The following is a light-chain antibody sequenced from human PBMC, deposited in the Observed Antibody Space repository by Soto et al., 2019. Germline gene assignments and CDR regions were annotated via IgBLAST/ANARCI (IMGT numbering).Light chain of an antibody. CDR3: CSYAGSSTLGV. Sequence: QSALTQPASVSGSPGQSITISCTGTSSDVGSYNLVSWYQQHPGKAPQLMIYEGSKRPSGVSNRFSGSKSGNTASLTISGLQAEDEAAYYCCSYAGSSTLGVFGGRTKLTVL. CDR1: SSDVGSYNL. CDR2: EGS. V-gene: IGLV2-23*01. J-gene: IGLJ2*01.